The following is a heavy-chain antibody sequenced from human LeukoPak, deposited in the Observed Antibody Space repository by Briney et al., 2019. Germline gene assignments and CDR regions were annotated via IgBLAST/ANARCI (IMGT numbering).Heavy chain of an antibody. CDR2: ISGSGGST. CDR3: AKGPPTSSG. Sequence: PRGSLRLSCAVSGMTFNNYWMSWVRQAPGKGLEWVSAISGSGGSTYYADSVKGRFTISRDNSKNTLYLQMNSLRAEDTAVYYCAKGPPTSSGWGQGTLVTVSS. D-gene: IGHD3-22*01. J-gene: IGHJ4*02. V-gene: IGHV3-23*01. CDR1: GMTFNNYW.